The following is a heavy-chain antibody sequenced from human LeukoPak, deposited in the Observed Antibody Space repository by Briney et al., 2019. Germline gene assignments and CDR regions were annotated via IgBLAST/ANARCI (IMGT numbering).Heavy chain of an antibody. V-gene: IGHV3-48*01. CDR2: ISDSSDTM. J-gene: IGHJ3*02. CDR1: GFTFSYYS. D-gene: IGHD3-10*01. Sequence: GGSLRLSCAASGFTFSYYSMNWVRQAPGKGLEWVSYISDSSDTMYYADSVKGRFTISRDNAKNSLYLQMNSLRAEDTAVYYCASFPPYMVRTDAFDIWGQGTMVTVSS. CDR3: ASFPPYMVRTDAFDI.